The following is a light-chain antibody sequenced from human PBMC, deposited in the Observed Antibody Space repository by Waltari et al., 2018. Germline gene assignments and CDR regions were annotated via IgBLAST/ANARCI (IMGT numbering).Light chain of an antibody. CDR2: GAS. CDR1: QSIANDY. CDR3: HDIGLSPTCT. V-gene: IGKV3-20*01. J-gene: IGKJ1*01. Sequence: RASQSIANDYLALYQQTPGQAPRLLIYGASGRATGIPDRFSGSGSGEDFTLTISRLEPEDFAVYFCHDIGLSPTCTFGQGTKVE.